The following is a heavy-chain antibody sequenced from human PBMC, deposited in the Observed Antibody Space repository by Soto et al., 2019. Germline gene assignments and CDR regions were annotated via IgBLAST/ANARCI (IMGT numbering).Heavy chain of an antibody. V-gene: IGHV3-21*01. J-gene: IGHJ6*02. Sequence: EVHLVDSGGGLVKPGGSLRLSYAASGFTFNTYSMTWVRQAPGQGLEWVSSISNTGAHIYYADSVRGRFTISRDNAKNSLYLQMNSLTAEDTAVYYCVRERQFVRDFYYGMDVWGRGTTVTVSS. D-gene: IGHD6-6*01. CDR2: ISNTGAHI. CDR3: VRERQFVRDFYYGMDV. CDR1: GFTFNTYS.